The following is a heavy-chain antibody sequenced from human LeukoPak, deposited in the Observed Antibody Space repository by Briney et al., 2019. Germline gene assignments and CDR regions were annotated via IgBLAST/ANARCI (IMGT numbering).Heavy chain of an antibody. CDR3: ARDYEIY. CDR2: ISSSSSYI. Sequence: GGSLRLSCAASGFTFSSYSMNWVRQAPGKGLEWVSSISSSSSYIYYGDSVKGRFTISRDNAKDSLYLQMNSLRAEDTAVYCCARDYEIYWGQGTLVTVSS. J-gene: IGHJ4*02. CDR1: GFTFSSYS. D-gene: IGHD5-12*01. V-gene: IGHV3-21*01.